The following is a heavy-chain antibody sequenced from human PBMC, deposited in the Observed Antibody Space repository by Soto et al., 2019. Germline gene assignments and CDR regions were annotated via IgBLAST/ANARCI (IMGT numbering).Heavy chain of an antibody. J-gene: IGHJ6*03. CDR3: AKDLGTDDFWSAYYTYYYMDV. V-gene: IGHV3-23*01. CDR1: GFTFSSYA. CDR2: ISGSGDNT. D-gene: IGHD3-3*01. Sequence: EVQLLGSGGGLVQPGGSLRLSCAASGFTFSSYALNWVRQAPGKGLEWVSVISGSGDNTYYADSVKGRFTISRDNSKNTLYLQMNSLRAEDTAVYYCAKDLGTDDFWSAYYTYYYMDVRGKGTTVTVSS.